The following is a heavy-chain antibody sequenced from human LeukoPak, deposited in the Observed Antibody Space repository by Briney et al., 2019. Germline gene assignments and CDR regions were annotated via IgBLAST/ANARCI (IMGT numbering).Heavy chain of an antibody. D-gene: IGHD3-16*02. CDR1: DGSFMGLY. J-gene: IGHJ4*02. CDR2: MSEGIT. V-gene: IGHV4-34*01. Sequence: PSETLSLTCNVSDGSFMGLYWSWSRLPPGKGLEWIGEMSEGITNYHPSLQGRVTISIDSSKKQFSLHLASMTGADTAVYYCARRQYRLTWDKIDSWGQGTLVTVSS. CDR3: ARRQYRLTWDKIDS.